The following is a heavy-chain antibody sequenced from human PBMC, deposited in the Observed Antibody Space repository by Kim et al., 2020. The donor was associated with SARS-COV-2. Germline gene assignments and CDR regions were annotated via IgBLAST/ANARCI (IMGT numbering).Heavy chain of an antibody. J-gene: IGHJ6*02. Sequence: SVKVSCKASGGTFSSYAISWVRQAPGQGLEWMGGIIPIFGTANYAQKFQGRVTITADESTSTAYMELSSLRSEDTAVYYCARDSYNPSPYYYYGMDVWGQGTTVTVSS. V-gene: IGHV1-69*13. D-gene: IGHD1-1*01. CDR3: ARDSYNPSPYYYYGMDV. CDR2: IIPIFGTA. CDR1: GGTFSSYA.